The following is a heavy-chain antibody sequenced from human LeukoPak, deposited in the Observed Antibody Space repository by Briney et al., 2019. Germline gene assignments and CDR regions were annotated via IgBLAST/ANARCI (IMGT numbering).Heavy chain of an antibody. Sequence: GGSLRLSCAASGFTFSSYWMSWVRQAPGKGLEWVANIKQDGSEKYYVDSVKGRFTISRDNAKNSLYLQMNSLRAEDTAVYYCARVDIVVVVAATFDYWGQGTLVTVSS. CDR2: IKQDGSEK. CDR1: GFTFSSYW. CDR3: ARVDIVVVVAATFDY. V-gene: IGHV3-7*03. J-gene: IGHJ4*02. D-gene: IGHD2-15*01.